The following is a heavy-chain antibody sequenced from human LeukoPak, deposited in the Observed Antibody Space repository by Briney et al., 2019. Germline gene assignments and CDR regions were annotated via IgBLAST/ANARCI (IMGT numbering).Heavy chain of an antibody. V-gene: IGHV3-21*01. CDR3: ARRGARGVGAHDDY. CDR1: GFTFSSYA. CDR2: ISSSSSYI. Sequence: GGSLRLSCAASGFTFSSYAMSWVRQSPGKGLEWVSSISSSSSYIYYADSVEGRFTISRDNAKNSLYLQMNSLRAEDTAEYYCARRGARGVGAHDDYWGQGTLVTVSS. D-gene: IGHD1-26*01. J-gene: IGHJ4*02.